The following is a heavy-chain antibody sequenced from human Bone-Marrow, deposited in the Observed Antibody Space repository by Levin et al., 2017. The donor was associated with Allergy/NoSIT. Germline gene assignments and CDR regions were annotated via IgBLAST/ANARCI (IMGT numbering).Heavy chain of an antibody. V-gene: IGHV1-8*01. J-gene: IGHJ4*02. D-gene: IGHD3-3*01. CDR2: MNPNSGNT. Sequence: GESLKISCKASGYTFTSYDINWVRQATGQGLEWMGWMNPNSGNTGYAQKFQGRVTMTRNTSISTAYMELSSLRSEDTAVYYCARGYRAPLRFLEWTRGKYYFDYWGQGTLVTVSS. CDR1: GYTFTSYD. CDR3: ARGYRAPLRFLEWTRGKYYFDY.